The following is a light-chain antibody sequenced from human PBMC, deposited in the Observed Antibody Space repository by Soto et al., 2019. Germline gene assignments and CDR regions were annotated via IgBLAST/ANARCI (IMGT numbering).Light chain of an antibody. Sequence: DIQMTQSPSTLSAYVGHRVTITCRASQIIRGWLAWYQQKPGKAPKLLIYDASTLESGVPSRFRGSGSETEFTLTISSLQPDDFATYYCQQYKSLYTFGQGTKLEI. J-gene: IGKJ2*01. V-gene: IGKV1-5*01. CDR2: DAS. CDR3: QQYKSLYT. CDR1: QIIRGW.